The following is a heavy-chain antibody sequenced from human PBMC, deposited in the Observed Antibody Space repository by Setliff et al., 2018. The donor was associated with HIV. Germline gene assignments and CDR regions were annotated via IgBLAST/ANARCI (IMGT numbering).Heavy chain of an antibody. CDR1: GGSVSDTSYY. D-gene: IGHD5-12*01. J-gene: IGHJ4*02. Sequence: ETLSLTCTVSGGSVSDTSYYWGWIRQPPGKGLEWLANVYYSGGTYYNPSLNSRVTISVDTSRDQFSLKLTSVTAADTALYFCARLGDSGYDFRGYFDYWGQGKLVTVS. V-gene: IGHV4-39*01. CDR2: VYYSGGT. CDR3: ARLGDSGYDFRGYFDY.